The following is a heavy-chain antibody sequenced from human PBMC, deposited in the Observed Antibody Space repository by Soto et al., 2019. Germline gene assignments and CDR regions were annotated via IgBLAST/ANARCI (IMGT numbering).Heavy chain of an antibody. CDR3: ASETAVAGSYYFDY. Sequence: ASVNVSCKASGYTFTSYGISWVRQAPGQGVEWMGWISAYNGNTNYAQKLQGRVTMTTDTSTSAAYMELRSLRSDDTAVYYCASETAVAGSYYFDYWGQGTLVTVSS. V-gene: IGHV1-18*01. D-gene: IGHD6-19*01. J-gene: IGHJ4*02. CDR1: GYTFTSYG. CDR2: ISAYNGNT.